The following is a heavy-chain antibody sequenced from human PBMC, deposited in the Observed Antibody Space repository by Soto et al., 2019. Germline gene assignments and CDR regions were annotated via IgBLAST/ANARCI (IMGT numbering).Heavy chain of an antibody. D-gene: IGHD3-10*01. CDR2: IVVGSGNP. J-gene: IGHJ5*02. Sequence: QMQLVQSGPEVKKPGTSVKVSCKTSGFTFSSSAMQWVRQARGQRLEWIGWIVVGSGNPNYAQKFQERVAITRDIPPSTAYMELSSLRSEDTAVYYCAVDRCVSGEPHLFDPWGQGTLVTVSS. V-gene: IGHV1-58*02. CDR1: GFTFSSSA. CDR3: AVDRCVSGEPHLFDP.